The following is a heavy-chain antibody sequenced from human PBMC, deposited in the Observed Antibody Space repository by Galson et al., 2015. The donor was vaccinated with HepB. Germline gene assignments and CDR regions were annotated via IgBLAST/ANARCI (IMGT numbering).Heavy chain of an antibody. J-gene: IGHJ4*02. V-gene: IGHV3-21*01. D-gene: IGHD7-27*01. CDR2: ISTSSSYI. CDR3: ARDPPLGAPIDY. CDR1: GFTFSNYN. Sequence: SLRLSCAASGFTFSNYNMIWVRQAPGKGLEWVSSISTSSSYIYYADSLKGRFTISRDNAKNSLYLQMNSLRAEDTAVYYCARDPPLGAPIDYWGQGTLVTVSS.